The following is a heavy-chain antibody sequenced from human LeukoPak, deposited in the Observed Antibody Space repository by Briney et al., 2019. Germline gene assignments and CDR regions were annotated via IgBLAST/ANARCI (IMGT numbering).Heavy chain of an antibody. J-gene: IGHJ4*02. V-gene: IGHV1-46*01. CDR1: GYIFTGYF. CDR3: ARELTGNTDY. Sequence: ASVKVSCKASGYIFTGYFVHWVRQAPGQGLEWVGIINFSGGSTNYAQKYEGRVTMTRDTSTSTVYMELSSLRSEDTAVYYCARELTGNTDYWGQGTLVTVSS. D-gene: IGHD7-27*01. CDR2: INFSGGST.